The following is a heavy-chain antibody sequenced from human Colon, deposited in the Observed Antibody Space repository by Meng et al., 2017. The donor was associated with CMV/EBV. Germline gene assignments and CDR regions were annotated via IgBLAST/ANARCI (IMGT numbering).Heavy chain of an antibody. Sequence: SETLSLTCTVSGGSISSNFYYWGWIRQSPGKGLEWIGSIYYSGSTYYNPSLKSRVTISVDTSKNQFSLNLSSVTAADTAVYYCARDHDFWNGYFYGMDVWGQGATVTVSS. V-gene: IGHV4-39*07. CDR3: ARDHDFWNGYFYGMDV. CDR2: IYYSGST. CDR1: GGSISSNFYY. D-gene: IGHD3-3*01. J-gene: IGHJ6*02.